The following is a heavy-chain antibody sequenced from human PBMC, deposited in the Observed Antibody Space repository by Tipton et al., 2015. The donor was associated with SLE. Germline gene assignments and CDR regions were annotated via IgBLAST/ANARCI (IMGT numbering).Heavy chain of an antibody. CDR3: ARRVPHRYYFDL. J-gene: IGHJ2*01. D-gene: IGHD1-26*01. CDR1: GGSISNSY. Sequence: TLSLTCTASGGSISNSYWTWIRQPPGKGLEWIGSIFYTGSVHDNPSLTSRVTMSLDTSKSQFSLRLTSVSAADTAMYFCARRVPHRYYFDLWGRGTLVTVSS. V-gene: IGHV4-59*01. CDR2: IFYTGSV.